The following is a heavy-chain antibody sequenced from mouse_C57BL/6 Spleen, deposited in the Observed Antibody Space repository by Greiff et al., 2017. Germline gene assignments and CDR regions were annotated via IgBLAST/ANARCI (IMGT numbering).Heavy chain of an antibody. CDR1: GFTFSDYG. CDR2: ISNLAYSI. D-gene: IGHD1-1*01. V-gene: IGHV5-15*01. CDR3: ARKYYGSSYDYAMDY. J-gene: IGHJ4*01. Sequence: EVKLVESGGGLVQPGGSLKLSCAASGFTFSDYGMAWVRQAPRKGPEWVAFISNLAYSIYYADTVTGRFTISRENAKNTLYLEMSSLRSEDTAMYYCARKYYGSSYDYAMDYWGQGTSVTVSS.